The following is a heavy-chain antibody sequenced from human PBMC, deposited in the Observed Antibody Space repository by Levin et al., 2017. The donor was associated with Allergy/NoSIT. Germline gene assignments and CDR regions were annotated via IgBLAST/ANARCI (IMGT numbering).Heavy chain of an antibody. D-gene: IGHD5-12*01. J-gene: IGHJ4*02. Sequence: ASVKVSCKXXXXXDNEEASSCVRQARGKGLEWMGWISIYNDNTKYAQKFQDRVTMTTDTSTSTAYMELRSLRSDDTAVYYCARDLESGYEPLFDYWGQGTLVTVSS. CDR3: ARDLESGYEPLFDY. CDR2: ISIYNDNT. CDR1: XXXDNEEA. V-gene: IGHV1-18*01.